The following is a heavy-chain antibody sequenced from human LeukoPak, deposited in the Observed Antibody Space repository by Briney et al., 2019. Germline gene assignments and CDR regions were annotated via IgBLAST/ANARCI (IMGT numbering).Heavy chain of an antibody. V-gene: IGHV3-33*08. Sequence: GGSLRLSCAASGFTFSSYSMNWVRQAPGKGLECVAVIWYDGSNKYYADSVKGRFTISRDNSKNTLYLQMNSLRAEDTAVYYCARDVTPPYIVADYGMDVWGQGTTVTVSS. CDR1: GFTFSSYS. D-gene: IGHD5-12*01. CDR2: IWYDGSNK. J-gene: IGHJ6*02. CDR3: ARDVTPPYIVADYGMDV.